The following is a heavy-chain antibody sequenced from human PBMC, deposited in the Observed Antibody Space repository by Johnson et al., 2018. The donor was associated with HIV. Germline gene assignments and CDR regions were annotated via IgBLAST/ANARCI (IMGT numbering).Heavy chain of an antibody. D-gene: IGHD4-23*01. CDR2: ISSTGTTI. CDR3: AREGGVGDDYGGKSAFDI. CDR1: GFTFDDYA. J-gene: IGHJ3*02. Sequence: EVQLVVSGGGVVQPGRSLRLSCAASGFTFDDYAMHWVRQAPGKGLDWVSYISSTGTTIYYADSVKGRFTISRDNAMKSLYLQMNSLRAEDTAVYYCAREGGVGDDYGGKSAFDIWGQGTMVTVSS. V-gene: IGHV3-48*03.